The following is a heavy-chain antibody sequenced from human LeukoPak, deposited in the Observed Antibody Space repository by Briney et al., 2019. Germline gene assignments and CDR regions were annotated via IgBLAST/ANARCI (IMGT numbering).Heavy chain of an antibody. CDR3: ARNFDY. CDR2: INHSGST. CDR1: GGSFSGYY. J-gene: IGHJ4*02. Sequence: SETLSLTCAVYGGSFSGYYWSWIRQPPGKGLEWIGEINHSGSTNYNPSLKSRVTISVDTSKNQFSLKLSSVTAADTAVYYCARNFDYWGQGTLVTVSS. V-gene: IGHV4-34*01.